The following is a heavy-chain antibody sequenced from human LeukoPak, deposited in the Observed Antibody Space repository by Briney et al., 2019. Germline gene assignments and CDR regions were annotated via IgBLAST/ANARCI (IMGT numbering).Heavy chain of an antibody. CDR2: ISSSSSYI. D-gene: IGHD3-22*01. Sequence: PGGSLRLSCAASGFTFNTYSMNWVRQAPGKGLEWVSSISSSSSYIYYADSVKGRFTISRDNAKNSLYLQMNSLRAEDTAVYYCARGHYYDSSGRFDYWGQGTLVTVSS. CDR1: GFTFNTYS. J-gene: IGHJ4*02. CDR3: ARGHYYDSSGRFDY. V-gene: IGHV3-21*01.